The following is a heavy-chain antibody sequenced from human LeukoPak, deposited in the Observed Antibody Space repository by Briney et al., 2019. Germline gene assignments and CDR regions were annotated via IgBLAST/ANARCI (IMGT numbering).Heavy chain of an antibody. CDR2: IYHSGST. CDR1: GGSISSSSYY. J-gene: IGHJ4*02. CDR3: ARSGGLWLLTYYFDY. D-gene: IGHD3-22*01. V-gene: IGHV4-39*07. Sequence: SETLSLTCTVSGGSISSSSYYWGWIRQPPGKGLEWIGSIYHSGSTYYNPSLKSRVTISVDTSKNQLSLKLSSVTAADTAVYFCARSGGLWLLTYYFDYWGQGTLVTVSS.